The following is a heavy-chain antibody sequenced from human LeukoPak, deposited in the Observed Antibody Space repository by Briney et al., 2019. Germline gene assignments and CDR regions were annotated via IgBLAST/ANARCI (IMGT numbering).Heavy chain of an antibody. V-gene: IGHV4-38-2*02. J-gene: IGHJ4*02. CDR1: GYSISSGYY. CDR2: IHHRGST. CDR3: ARSRGYGPSFDY. D-gene: IGHD5-12*01. Sequence: SETLSLTCTVSGYSISSGYYWGWIRQPPGKGLEWIGSIHHRGSTYYNPSLKSRVTISVDTSKNQFSLKLISVTAADAAVYYCARSRGYGPSFDYWGQGTLVTVSS.